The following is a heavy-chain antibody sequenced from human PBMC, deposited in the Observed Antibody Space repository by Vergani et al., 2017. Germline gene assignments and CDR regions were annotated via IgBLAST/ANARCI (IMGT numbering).Heavy chain of an antibody. V-gene: IGHV5-51*01. D-gene: IGHD4-11*01. CDR2: IYPGDSDT. Sequence: EVQLVQSGAEVKTPGESLKISCNGSGYSFTTYWIAWVRQMPGKGLEWMGIIYPGDSDTRYSPSFQGQVTISADKSISTAYLQWSSLKASDTAMYYCARHTIGGRAVTPFDYWGQGTLVTVSS. CDR1: GYSFTTYW. CDR3: ARHTIGGRAVTPFDY. J-gene: IGHJ4*02.